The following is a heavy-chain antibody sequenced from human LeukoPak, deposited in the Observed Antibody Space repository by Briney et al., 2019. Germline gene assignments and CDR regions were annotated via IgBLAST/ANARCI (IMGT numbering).Heavy chain of an antibody. V-gene: IGHV4-34*01. CDR1: GASFSDYY. J-gene: IGHJ4*02. Sequence: KSSETLSLTCAVFGASFSDYYWSWIRQPPGKGLEWIGEINHSGITNYNPSLKSRVTISAHTSKNQFSLKLSSVTAADTSVYYCASDTVAGTGWGQGTLVTVCS. CDR3: ASDTVAGTG. D-gene: IGHD6-19*01. CDR2: INHSGIT.